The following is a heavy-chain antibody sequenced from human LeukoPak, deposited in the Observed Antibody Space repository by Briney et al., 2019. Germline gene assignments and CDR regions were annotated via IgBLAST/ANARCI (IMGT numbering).Heavy chain of an antibody. D-gene: IGHD3-22*01. CDR3: ARSNYHDSSGYYLPLDY. V-gene: IGHV4-59*08. J-gene: IGHJ4*02. CDR1: GGSISSYY. Sequence: SETLSLTCTVSGGSISSYYWSWIRQPPGKGLEWIGYIYYSGSTNYNPSLKSRVTISVDTSKNQFSLKLSSVTAADTAVYYCARSNYHDSSGYYLPLDYWGQGTLVTVSS. CDR2: IYYSGST.